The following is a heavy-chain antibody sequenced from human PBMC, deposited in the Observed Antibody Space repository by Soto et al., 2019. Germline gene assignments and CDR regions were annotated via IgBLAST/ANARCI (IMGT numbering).Heavy chain of an antibody. CDR3: DSQIPSRWTTPLCYPYYLDN. J-gene: IGHJ4*01. Sequence: SETLSLTCTVSGGAVGSNNYYWGWIRQPPGKGLEWIGSVSYTGNTYYNPSLKSRVIISADTSTNQFSLRLRSLTASDTAVYYCDSQIPSRWTTPLCYPYYLDNWGQGTLVTVSS. V-gene: IGHV4-39*01. CDR2: VSYTGNT. CDR1: GGAVGSNNYY. D-gene: IGHD2-8*01.